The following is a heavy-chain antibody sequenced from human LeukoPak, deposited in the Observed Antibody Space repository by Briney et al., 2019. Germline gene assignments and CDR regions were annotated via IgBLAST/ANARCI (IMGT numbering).Heavy chain of an antibody. D-gene: IGHD3-22*01. CDR1: GGSFSGYY. CDR3: ASGNYYDSSGPYYFDY. Sequence: PSETLSLTCAVYGGSFSGYYWSWIRQPPGKGLEWIGEINHSGSTNYNPSLKSRVTISVDTSKNQFSLKLSSVTAADTAVYYCASGNYYDSSGPYYFDYWGQGTLVTVSS. J-gene: IGHJ4*02. V-gene: IGHV4-34*01. CDR2: INHSGST.